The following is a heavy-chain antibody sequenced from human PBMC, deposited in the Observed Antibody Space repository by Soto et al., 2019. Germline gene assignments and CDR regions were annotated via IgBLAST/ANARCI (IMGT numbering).Heavy chain of an antibody. D-gene: IGHD6-13*01. CDR3: AREFGYSSSWEAPDGAFDI. J-gene: IGHJ3*02. CDR2: IIPIFGTA. V-gene: IGHV1-69*13. Sequence: SVKVSCKASGGTFSSYAISWVRQAPGQGLEWMGGIIPIFGTANYAQKFQGRVTITADESTSTAYMELSSLRSEDTAVYYCAREFGYSSSWEAPDGAFDIWGQGTMVTVSS. CDR1: GGTFSSYA.